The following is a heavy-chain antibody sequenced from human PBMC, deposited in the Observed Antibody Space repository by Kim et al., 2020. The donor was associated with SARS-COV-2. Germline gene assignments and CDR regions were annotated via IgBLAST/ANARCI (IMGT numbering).Heavy chain of an antibody. CDR3: ARRRALGSRCFDY. D-gene: IGHD2-15*01. CDR1: GDSISSSTYY. V-gene: IGHV4-39*01. CDR2: IYYSGST. Sequence: SETLSLTCTVSGDSISSSTYYWDWIRQPAGKGLEWIGSIYYSGSTYYNPSLRSRIAISIDTSENQFSLKLSSVTAADTAVYYCARRRALGSRCFDYWGQGNLVTVSS. J-gene: IGHJ4*02.